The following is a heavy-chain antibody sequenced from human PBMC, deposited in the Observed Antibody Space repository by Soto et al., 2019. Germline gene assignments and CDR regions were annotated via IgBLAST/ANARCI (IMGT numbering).Heavy chain of an antibody. CDR3: VRSYPHTIFGVIKSRGVDV. Sequence: VQLQESCPGLVEPSETLSLTCTVSGVSISSHYWSWIRQAPGKGLEWMGFIHHSGESNCIPSLKSRVTMSVDTSKNQFALTLTSVTAADTGVYSCVRSYPHTIFGVIKSRGVDVWGHGTPVTVSS. CDR2: IHHSGES. D-gene: IGHD3-3*01. CDR1: GVSISSHY. V-gene: IGHV4-59*11. J-gene: IGHJ6*02.